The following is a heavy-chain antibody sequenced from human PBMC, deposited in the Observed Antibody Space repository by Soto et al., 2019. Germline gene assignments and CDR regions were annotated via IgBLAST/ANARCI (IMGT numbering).Heavy chain of an antibody. V-gene: IGHV1-69*02. CDR2: IIPILGIA. Sequence: QVQLVQSGAEVKKPGSSVKVSCKASGGTFSSYTISWVRQAPGQGLEWMGRIIPILGIANYAQKFQGRVTXTXAKSTSTAYMELSSLRSEDTAVYYCARGDYGAQFDYWGQGTLVTVSS. CDR1: GGTFSSYT. CDR3: ARGDYGAQFDY. D-gene: IGHD4-17*01. J-gene: IGHJ4*02.